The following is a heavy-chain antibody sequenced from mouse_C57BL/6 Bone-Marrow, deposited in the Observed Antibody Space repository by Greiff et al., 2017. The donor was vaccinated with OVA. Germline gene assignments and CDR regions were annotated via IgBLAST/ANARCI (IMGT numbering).Heavy chain of an antibody. J-gene: IGHJ4*01. CDR1: GYAFSSYW. CDR3: ARVGAYYYGLYAMDY. V-gene: IGHV1-80*01. CDR2: IYPGDGDT. D-gene: IGHD1-1*01. Sequence: QVQLQQSGAELVKPGASVKISCKASGYAFSSYWMNWVKQRPGKGLEWIGQIYPGDGDTNYNGKFKGKATLTDDKSSSTAYMQLSSLTSEDSAVYFCARVGAYYYGLYAMDYWGQGTSVTVSS.